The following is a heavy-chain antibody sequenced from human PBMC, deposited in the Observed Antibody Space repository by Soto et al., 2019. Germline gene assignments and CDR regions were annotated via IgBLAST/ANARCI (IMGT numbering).Heavy chain of an antibody. J-gene: IGHJ5*02. D-gene: IGHD4-17*01. CDR1: GASISSGAYD. V-gene: IGHV4-31*03. CDR3: AGHPYGESWFDP. Sequence: QVQLQESGPGLVKPSQTLSLTCTVSGASISSGAYDWSWIRQHPGKGLEWIGHIDDSGNTYYNPSFKNRVIISADTSKNHFSLRLTFVSAADTAVYYCAGHPYGESWFDPWGQGTLVTVSS. CDR2: IDDSGNT.